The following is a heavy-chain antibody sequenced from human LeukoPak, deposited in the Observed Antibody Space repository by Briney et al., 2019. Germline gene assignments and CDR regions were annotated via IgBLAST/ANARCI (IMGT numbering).Heavy chain of an antibody. V-gene: IGHV3-23*01. CDR1: GFIFSSYG. Sequence: GGSLRLSCAASGFIFSSYGMSWVRQAAGKGLEWVSGITNTGGSTSYADSVKGRFTISRDNPKNMFYLQMNSLRAEDTAVYYCAKGPSVEAWGQGTLVTVSS. J-gene: IGHJ5*02. CDR2: ITNTGGST. CDR3: AKGPSVEA. D-gene: IGHD5-24*01.